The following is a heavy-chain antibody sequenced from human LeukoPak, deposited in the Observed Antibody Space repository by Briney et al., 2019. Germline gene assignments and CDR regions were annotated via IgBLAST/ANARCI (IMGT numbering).Heavy chain of an antibody. CDR2: IYYSGST. Sequence: SGTLSLTCTVSGGSISSYYWSWIRQPPGKGLEWIGYIYYSGSTNYNPSLKSRVTISVDTSKNQFSLKLSSVTAADTAVYYCARDLTYYYDSSGPHSDAFDIWGQGTMVTVSS. V-gene: IGHV4-59*01. CDR1: GGSISSYY. J-gene: IGHJ3*02. D-gene: IGHD3-22*01. CDR3: ARDLTYYYDSSGPHSDAFDI.